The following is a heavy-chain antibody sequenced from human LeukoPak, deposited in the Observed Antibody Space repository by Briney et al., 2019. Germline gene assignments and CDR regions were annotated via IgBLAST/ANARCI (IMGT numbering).Heavy chain of an antibody. J-gene: IGHJ5*02. D-gene: IGHD3-10*01. CDR2: IYYSGST. CDR1: GGSISSSSYY. Sequence: SETLSLTCTVSGGSISSSSYYWGWIRQPPGKGLEWIGSIYYSGSTYYNPSLKSRVTISVDTSKNQFSLKLSSVTAADTAVYYCARLGLNYPNESGSHPKFDPWGQGTLVTVSS. CDR3: ARLGLNYPNESGSHPKFDP. V-gene: IGHV4-39*01.